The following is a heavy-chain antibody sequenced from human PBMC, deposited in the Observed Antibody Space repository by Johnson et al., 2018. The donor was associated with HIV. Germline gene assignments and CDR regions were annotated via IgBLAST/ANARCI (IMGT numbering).Heavy chain of an antibody. CDR2: ISRSGGTI. V-gene: IGHV3-11*04. J-gene: IGHJ3*02. CDR1: GFTFSDYY. CDR3: ARPGDTTMVSAFDI. D-gene: IGHD5-18*01. Sequence: VHLVESGGGLVQPGGSLRLSCAASGFTFSDYYMSWIRQAPGKGLEWVSYISRSGGTISYADSVKGRFTSSRDDAKNQLYLQMTSLRAEDTAVYYCARPGDTTMVSAFDIWGQGTMVTISS.